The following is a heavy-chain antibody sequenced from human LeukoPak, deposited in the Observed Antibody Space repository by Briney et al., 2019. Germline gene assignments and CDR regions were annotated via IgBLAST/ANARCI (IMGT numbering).Heavy chain of an antibody. J-gene: IGHJ4*02. CDR2: INHSGST. V-gene: IGHV4-34*01. D-gene: IGHD1-14*01. CDR3: ARRWFRRHRIDY. Sequence: SETLSLTCAVYGGSFSGYYWSWIRQPPGKGLEWIGEINHSGSTNYNPSLKSRVTISVDTSKNQFSLELSSVTAADTAVYYCARRWFRRHRIDYWGQGTLVTVSS. CDR1: GGSFSGYY.